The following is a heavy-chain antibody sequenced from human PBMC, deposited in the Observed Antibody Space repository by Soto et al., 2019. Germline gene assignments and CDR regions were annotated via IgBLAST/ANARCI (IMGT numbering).Heavy chain of an antibody. CDR3: ARDREYCSSTRCYWNFDF. V-gene: IGHV4-61*08. CDR1: GGSVSSEGYY. CDR2: IYHSGST. J-gene: IGHJ4*02. Sequence: SETLSLTCAVSGGSVSSEGYYWSWIRQPPGKGLEWIGYIYHSGSTNYNPSLESRVTLSVDTSKNQFSLKLSSVTAADTAVYYCARDREYCSSTRCYWNFDFWGQGILVTVSS. D-gene: IGHD2-2*01.